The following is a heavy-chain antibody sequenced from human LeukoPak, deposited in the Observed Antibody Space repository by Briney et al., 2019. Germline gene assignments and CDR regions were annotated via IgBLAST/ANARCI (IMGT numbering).Heavy chain of an antibody. D-gene: IGHD3-22*01. Sequence: GGSLRLSCAASGFTFSSYAMSWVRQAPGKGLEWVSAISGSGGSTYYADPVKGRFTISRDNSKNTLYLQMNSLRAEDTAVYYCAKGWGDSSGYYSYYFDYWGQGTLVTVSS. CDR2: ISGSGGST. CDR3: AKGWGDSSGYYSYYFDY. V-gene: IGHV3-23*01. J-gene: IGHJ4*02. CDR1: GFTFSSYA.